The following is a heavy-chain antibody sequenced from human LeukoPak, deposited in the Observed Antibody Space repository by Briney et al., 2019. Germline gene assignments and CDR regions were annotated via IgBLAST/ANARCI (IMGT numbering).Heavy chain of an antibody. D-gene: IGHD6-19*01. CDR1: GYTFNKFY. CDR3: ARVRGIAVAFDY. V-gene: IGHV1-3*01. CDR2: IDAGNGNT. Sequence: ASVKVSCKASGYTFNKFYMHWVRQAPGQRLEWMGWIDAGNGNTKYSQKFQGRVTITRDTSASTAYMELSSLRSEDTAVYYCARVRGIAVAFDYWGQGTLVTVSS. J-gene: IGHJ4*02.